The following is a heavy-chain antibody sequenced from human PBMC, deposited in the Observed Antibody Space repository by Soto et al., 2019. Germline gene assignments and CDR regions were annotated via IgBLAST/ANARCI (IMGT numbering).Heavy chain of an antibody. CDR3: TTGFDF. CDR1: GFTFSNAW. D-gene: IGHD3-3*01. J-gene: IGHJ4*02. V-gene: IGHV3-15*01. Sequence: GGSLRLSCAASGFTFSNAWMSWVRQAPGKGLEWVGLIKTKTDGGTTDYTAPVKGRFTISRDDSENTLYLQMNSLKTEDTAVYYCTTGFDFRGQGALVTVSS. CDR2: IKTKTDGGTT.